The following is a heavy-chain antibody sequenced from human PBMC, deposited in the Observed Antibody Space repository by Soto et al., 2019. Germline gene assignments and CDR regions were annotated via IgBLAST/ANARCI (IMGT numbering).Heavy chain of an antibody. J-gene: IGHJ4*02. D-gene: IGHD6-19*01. CDR2: ISCCGGTA. V-gene: IGHV3-23*01. Sequence: EVQLLESGGDLVRPGESLRLSCAASGFNFNKYAMSWVRQAPGEGLEWVSGISCCGGTASYADSVKGRFTIARDDSKNTLFLHMNSLRVEDTAEYYCAQADGEQWLLPHLENWGRGTLVTVS. CDR3: AQADGEQWLLPHLEN. CDR1: GFNFNKYA.